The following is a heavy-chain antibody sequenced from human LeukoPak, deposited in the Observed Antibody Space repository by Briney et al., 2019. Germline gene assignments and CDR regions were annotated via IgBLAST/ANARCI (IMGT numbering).Heavy chain of an antibody. CDR2: ISGSGSST. J-gene: IGHJ6*03. Sequence: GGSLRLSCAASGFTFSSYAMSWVRQALGKGLEWVSDISGSGSSTYYADSVKGRFTISRDTSKDTLYLQMNSLRAEDTAVYYCAKALTSYYNYMDVWGKGTTVTVSS. V-gene: IGHV3-23*01. CDR1: GFTFSSYA. CDR3: AKALTSYYNYMDV.